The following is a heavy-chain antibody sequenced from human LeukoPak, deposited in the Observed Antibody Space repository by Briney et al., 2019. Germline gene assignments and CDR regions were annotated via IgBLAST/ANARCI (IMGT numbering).Heavy chain of an antibody. J-gene: IGHJ4*02. Sequence: ASVKVSCKASGGTFSSYAISWVRQAPGQGLEWMGWISAYNGNTNYAQKLQGRVTMTTDTSTSTAYMELRSLRSDDTAVYYCARDRGDSSSWYAPFDYWGQGTLVTVSS. CDR2: ISAYNGNT. CDR3: ARDRGDSSSWYAPFDY. V-gene: IGHV1-18*01. D-gene: IGHD6-13*01. CDR1: GGTFSSYA.